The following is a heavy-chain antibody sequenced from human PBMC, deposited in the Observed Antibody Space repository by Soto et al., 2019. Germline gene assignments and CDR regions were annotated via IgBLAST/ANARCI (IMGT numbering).Heavy chain of an antibody. J-gene: IGHJ4*02. CDR2: ISRGGDVT. CDR1: GFTFSSYA. CDR3: TKHMIALATASIY. V-gene: IGHV3-23*01. D-gene: IGHD3-16*01. Sequence: GGSLRLSCVGSGFTFSSYAMSWVRQAPGKGLEWVSAISRGGDVTYYADSVKGRFTISRDNSKNTLVLQMNSLRAEDTAVYYCTKHMIALATASIYWGQGALVTVS.